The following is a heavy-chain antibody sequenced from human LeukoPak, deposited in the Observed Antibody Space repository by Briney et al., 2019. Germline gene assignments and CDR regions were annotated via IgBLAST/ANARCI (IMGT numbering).Heavy chain of an antibody. CDR2: IYTSGST. D-gene: IGHD6-13*01. V-gene: IGHV4-4*07. J-gene: IGHJ6*03. Sequence: SEILSFTCTVSGGSISSYYWSWIRQPAGKGLEWIGRIYTSGSTNYNPSLKNRVTMSVDTSKNQFSLKLSSVTAADTAVYYCARVAAGRYYYYYMDVWGKGTTVTVSS. CDR1: GGSISSYY. CDR3: ARVAAGRYYYYYMDV.